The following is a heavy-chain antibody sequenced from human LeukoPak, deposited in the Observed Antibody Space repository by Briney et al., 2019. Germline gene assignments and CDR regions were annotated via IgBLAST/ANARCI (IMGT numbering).Heavy chain of an antibody. CDR3: ARHVAYYDILTGYYNDYYFDY. CDR1: GGSISSYY. J-gene: IGHJ4*02. V-gene: IGHV4-59*08. CDR2: IYYSGST. Sequence: SETLSLTCTVAGGSISSYYWSWIRQPPGKGLEWSGYIYYSGSTNYNPSPKSRCTISLGTSKNKFSLKLSSVTAADPAVYYCARHVAYYDILTGYYNDYYFDYWGQGILVTVSS. D-gene: IGHD3-9*01.